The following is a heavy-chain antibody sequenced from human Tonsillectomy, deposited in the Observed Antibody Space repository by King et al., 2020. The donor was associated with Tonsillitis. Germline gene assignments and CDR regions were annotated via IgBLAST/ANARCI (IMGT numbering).Heavy chain of an antibody. D-gene: IGHD6-19*01. CDR1: GFTFDDYA. J-gene: IGHJ4*02. V-gene: IGHV3-9*01. Sequence: VQLVESGGGLVQPGRSLRLSCAASGFTFDDYAMHWVRQAPGKGLEWVSGLSLNGGNIVYADSVKGRFTISRDNAKNSLYMQMNSLRAEDTALYYCTKGASIRSGWYFDYWGQGTLVTVSS. CDR3: TKGASIRSGWYFDY. CDR2: LSLNGGNI.